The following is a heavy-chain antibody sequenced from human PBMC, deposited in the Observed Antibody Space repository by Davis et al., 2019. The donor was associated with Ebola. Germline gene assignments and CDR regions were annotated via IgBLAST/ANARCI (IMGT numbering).Heavy chain of an antibody. Sequence: PGGSLRLSCAASGFTFSSYWMSWVRQAPGKGLEWVANIKQDGSEKYYVDSVKGRFTISRDNAKNSLYLQMNSLRAEDTAVYYCATLGVGYSSNHDAFDIWGQGTMVTVSS. CDR2: IKQDGSEK. D-gene: IGHD6-13*01. CDR1: GFTFSSYW. J-gene: IGHJ3*02. V-gene: IGHV3-7*01. CDR3: ATLGVGYSSNHDAFDI.